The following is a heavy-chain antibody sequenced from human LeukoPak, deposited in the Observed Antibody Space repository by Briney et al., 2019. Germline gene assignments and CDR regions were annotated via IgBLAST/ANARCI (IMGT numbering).Heavy chain of an antibody. CDR1: GYTFTSYG. Sequence: ASVKVSCKASGYTFTSYGISWVRQAPGQGLEWMGWINPNSGGTNYAQKFQGRVTMTRDTSISTAYMELSRLRSDDTAVYYCARRRQGGTLRYYYYYMDVWGKGTTVTVSS. D-gene: IGHD3-16*01. V-gene: IGHV1-2*02. CDR2: INPNSGGT. J-gene: IGHJ6*03. CDR3: ARRRQGGTLRYYYYYMDV.